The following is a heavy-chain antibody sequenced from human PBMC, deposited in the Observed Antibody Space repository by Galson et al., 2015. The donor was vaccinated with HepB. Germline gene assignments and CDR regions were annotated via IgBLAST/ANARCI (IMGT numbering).Heavy chain of an antibody. CDR1: GFTFSSYG. Sequence: SLRLSCAASGFTFSSYGMHWVRQAPGKGLEWVAVIWSDGINKYYADSVKGRFTISRDNSKNTLYLQMNSLRADDTAVYYCAREEYSSTTGGIDYWGQGTLVTVSS. CDR3: AREEYSSTTGGIDY. V-gene: IGHV3-33*01. J-gene: IGHJ4*02. D-gene: IGHD6-6*01. CDR2: IWSDGINK.